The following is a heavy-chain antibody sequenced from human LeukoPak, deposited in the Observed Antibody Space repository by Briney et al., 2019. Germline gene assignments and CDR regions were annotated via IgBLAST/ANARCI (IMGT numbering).Heavy chain of an antibody. CDR1: GYTFTGYY. Sequence: GASVKVSCKASGYTFTGYYMHWVRQAPGQGLEWMGWINPNNGGTNYAQRLQGRVTMTRDTSISTAYMDLSRLRSDDTAVYYCARADTVSFDYWGQGTLVTVSS. CDR2: INPNNGGT. CDR3: ARADTVSFDY. V-gene: IGHV1-2*02. D-gene: IGHD4-17*01. J-gene: IGHJ4*02.